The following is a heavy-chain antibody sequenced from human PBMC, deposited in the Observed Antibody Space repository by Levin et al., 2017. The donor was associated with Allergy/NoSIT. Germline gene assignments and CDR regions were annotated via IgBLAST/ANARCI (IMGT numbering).Heavy chain of an antibody. CDR1: GFTFSSYW. V-gene: IGHV3-74*01. J-gene: IGHJ3*01. CDR3: ARDRNFKCSSATCYVAFDL. D-gene: IGHD2-2*01. CDR2: IKNDGSST. Sequence: GESLKISCAASGFTFSSYWMHWVRQVPGEGLVWVSRIKNDGSSTNYGDSVKGRFTISRDNAKNTLYLQMNSLRTEDTAVYYCARDRNFKCSSATCYVAFDLWGQGTMVTVSS.